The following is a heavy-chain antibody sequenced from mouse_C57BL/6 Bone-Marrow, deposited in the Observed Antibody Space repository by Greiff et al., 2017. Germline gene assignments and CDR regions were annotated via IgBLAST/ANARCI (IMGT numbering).Heavy chain of an antibody. CDR3: ARGKGVYAMDF. D-gene: IGHD2-1*01. Sequence: EVKLVESGGGLVKPGGSLKLSCAASGFTFSDYGMHWVRQAPEKGLEWVAYISSGSSTIYYADTVKGRFTISRDNAKNTLFLQMTSMRSEDTAMYDCARGKGVYAMDFWGQGTSVTVSS. CDR1: GFTFSDYG. J-gene: IGHJ4*01. V-gene: IGHV5-17*01. CDR2: ISSGSSTI.